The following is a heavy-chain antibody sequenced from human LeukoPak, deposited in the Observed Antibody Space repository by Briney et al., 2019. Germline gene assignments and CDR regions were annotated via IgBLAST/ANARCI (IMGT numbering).Heavy chain of an antibody. V-gene: IGHV3-23*01. CDR3: AKDVRKYQLLRNWFDP. Sequence: PGGSLRLSCAASGFTFSDYHMSWVRQAPGKGLELVSAIVGSSTYYADSVKGRFTISRDNSKNTLYLQMNSLRAEDTAVYYCAKDVRKYQLLRNWFDPWGQGTLVTVSS. CDR2: IVGSST. D-gene: IGHD2-2*01. J-gene: IGHJ5*02. CDR1: GFTFSDYH.